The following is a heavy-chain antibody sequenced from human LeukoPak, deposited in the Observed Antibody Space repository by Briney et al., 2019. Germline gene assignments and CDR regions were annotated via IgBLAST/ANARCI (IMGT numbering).Heavy chain of an antibody. J-gene: IGHJ4*02. D-gene: IGHD3-22*01. CDR1: GYTFTSYG. Sequence: GASVKVSCKASGYTFTSYGISWVRQAPGRGLEWMGWISAYNGNTNYAQKLQGRVTMTTDTSTSTAYMELRSLRSDDTAVYYCAIHYYYYDSSGHFDYWGQGTLVTVSS. V-gene: IGHV1-18*01. CDR2: ISAYNGNT. CDR3: AIHYYYYDSSGHFDY.